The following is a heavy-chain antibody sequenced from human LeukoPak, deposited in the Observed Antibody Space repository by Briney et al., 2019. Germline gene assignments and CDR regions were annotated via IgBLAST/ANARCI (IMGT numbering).Heavy chain of an antibody. CDR2: ISTYNGNT. Sequence: ASVKVSCKASGYTFTSSGIIWVRQAPGQGLEWMGWISTYNGNTNYAQKIQGRVTMTTDTSTSTAYMDLRSLRSDDTAVYYCARVRNSGFRYVDSWGQGTLVTVSS. J-gene: IGHJ4*02. D-gene: IGHD5-12*01. CDR1: GYTFTSSG. CDR3: ARVRNSGFRYVDS. V-gene: IGHV1-18*01.